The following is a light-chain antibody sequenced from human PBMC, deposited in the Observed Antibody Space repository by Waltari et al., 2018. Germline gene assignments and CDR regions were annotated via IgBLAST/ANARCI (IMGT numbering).Light chain of an antibody. V-gene: IGKV1-39*01. Sequence: DIRLTQSPSSLSASVGDRLTITCRASQSIRSHLNWYQQQPGRVPKLLMFSASTLKSGVPSRFSGSGSGTDFTLTISSVQPEDFATYFCQQSYSLPYTFGQGTKLEIK. J-gene: IGKJ2*01. CDR2: SAS. CDR1: QSIRSH. CDR3: QQSYSLPYT.